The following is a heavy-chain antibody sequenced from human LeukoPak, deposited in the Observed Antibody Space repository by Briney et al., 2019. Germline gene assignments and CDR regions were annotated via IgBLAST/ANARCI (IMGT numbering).Heavy chain of an antibody. J-gene: IGHJ4*02. D-gene: IGHD6-19*01. Sequence: GGSLRLSCSASGFTFSSYAMHWVRQAPGKGLEYVSAISSNGGSTYYADSVKGRFTISRDNSKNTLYLQMSSLRAEDTAVYYCARVRYTSGWYGDYKYFDYWGQGTLVTVSS. CDR3: ARVRYTSGWYGDYKYFDY. CDR1: GFTFSSYA. V-gene: IGHV3-64D*06. CDR2: ISSNGGST.